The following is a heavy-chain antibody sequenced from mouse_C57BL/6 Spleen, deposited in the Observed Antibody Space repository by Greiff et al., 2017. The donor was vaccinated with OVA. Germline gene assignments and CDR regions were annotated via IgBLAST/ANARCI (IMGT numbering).Heavy chain of an antibody. CDR1: GFTFSDYY. CDR3: ARHGRIWYFDV. CDR2: ISNGGGST. V-gene: IGHV5-12*01. Sequence: EVQRVESGGGLVQPGGSLKLSCAASGFTFSDYYMYWVLQTPEKRLEWVAYISNGGGSTYYPDTVKGRFTISRDNAKNTLYLQMSRLKSEDTAMYYCARHGRIWYFDVWGTGTTVTVSS. J-gene: IGHJ1*03.